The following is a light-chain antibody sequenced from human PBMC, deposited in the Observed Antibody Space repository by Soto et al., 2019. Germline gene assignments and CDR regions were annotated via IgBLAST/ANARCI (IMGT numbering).Light chain of an antibody. CDR1: QSVSSD. J-gene: IGKJ4*01. V-gene: IGKV3D-15*01. Sequence: SQDTLSFSPGKWAPLSCMTSQSVSSDLAWYQQKPGQTPRLLMHGASTRPTGIPARFSGSGSGTEFTLTIISLQSEDSAVYYCQQYNDWPLTFGGGTKVDIK. CDR2: GAS. CDR3: QQYNDWPLT.